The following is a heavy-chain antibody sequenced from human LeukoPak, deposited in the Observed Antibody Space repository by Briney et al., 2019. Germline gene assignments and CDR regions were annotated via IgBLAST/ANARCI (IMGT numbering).Heavy chain of an antibody. CDR3: ARDRNNMVRGAQNALFY. V-gene: IGHV1-2*02. D-gene: IGHD3-10*01. J-gene: IGHJ4*02. CDR1: GYTFTGYY. CDR2: INPNSGGT. Sequence: GASVKVSCKASGYTFTGYYMHWGRQAPGQGLEWMGWINPNSGGTNYAQKFQGRVTMTRDTSSSTAYMELSRLRSDDTAVYYCARDRNNMVRGAQNALFYWGQGTLVTVSS.